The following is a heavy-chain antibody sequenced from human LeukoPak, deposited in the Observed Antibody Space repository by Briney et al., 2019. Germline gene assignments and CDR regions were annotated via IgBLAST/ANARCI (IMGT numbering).Heavy chain of an antibody. CDR2: ISWNSGSI. CDR1: GFTFDDYA. D-gene: IGHD1-7*01. J-gene: IGHJ6*03. Sequence: GGSLRLSCAASGFTFDDYAMHWVRQAPGKGLEWVSGISWNSGSIGYADSVKGRFTISRDNAKNSLYLQMNSLRAEDTALYYCAKDIAAGTGLLEYYYMDVWGKGTTVTISS. CDR3: AKDIAAGTGLLEYYYMDV. V-gene: IGHV3-9*01.